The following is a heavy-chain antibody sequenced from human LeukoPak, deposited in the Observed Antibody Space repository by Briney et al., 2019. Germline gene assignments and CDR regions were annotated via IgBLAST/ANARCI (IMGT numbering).Heavy chain of an antibody. CDR3: AKEGYSGSYPKSPFDY. D-gene: IGHD1-26*01. J-gene: IGHJ4*02. V-gene: IGHV3-23*01. Sequence: GESLRLSCAASGFTFSSYAMSWVRQAPGKGLEWVSAISGSGGSTYYADSVKGRFTISRDNSKNTLYLQMNSLRAEDTAVYYCAKEGYSGSYPKSPFDYWGQGTLVTVSS. CDR2: ISGSGGST. CDR1: GFTFSSYA.